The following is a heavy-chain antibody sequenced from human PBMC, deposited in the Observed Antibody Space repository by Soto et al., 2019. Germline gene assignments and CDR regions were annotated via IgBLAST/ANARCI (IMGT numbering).Heavy chain of an antibody. J-gene: IGHJ3*02. CDR3: ARQKVRSSGWSSDGNEGAFDI. CDR2: IDPSDSYT. CDR1: GYSFTSYW. Sequence: GESLKISCKGSGYSFTSYWISWVRQMPGKGLEWMGRIDPSDSYTNYSPSFQGHVTISADKSISTAYLQWSSLKASDTAMYYCARQKVRSSGWSSDGNEGAFDIWGQGTMVTVSS. V-gene: IGHV5-10-1*01. D-gene: IGHD6-19*01.